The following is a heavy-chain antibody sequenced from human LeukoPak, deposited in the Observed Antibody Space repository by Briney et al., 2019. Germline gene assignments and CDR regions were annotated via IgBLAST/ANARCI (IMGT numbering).Heavy chain of an antibody. Sequence: GGSLRLSCAASGFTCKSYWRSWVRQAPGKGREWVTNIKQDESEKNYIDSGKGRFTISKDNAKNSLYLQMNSLRADDTAVYYCVRDWHLWSGQSYYYYMDVWGKGTSVTVSS. V-gene: IGHV3-7*01. D-gene: IGHD3-3*02. J-gene: IGHJ6*03. CDR2: IKQDESEK. CDR1: GFTCKSYW. CDR3: VRDWHLWSGQSYYYYMDV.